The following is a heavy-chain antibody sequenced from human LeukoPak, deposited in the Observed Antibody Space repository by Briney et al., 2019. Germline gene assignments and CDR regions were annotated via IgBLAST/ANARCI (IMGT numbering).Heavy chain of an antibody. Sequence: MAGGSLRLSCAASGLTFSSYVMSWVRQAPGKGLEWVAAITGSGRSTYYADSVKGRFTISRDNAKNSLYLQMNSLRAEDTAVYYCAREFFDREGGTTVLDYWGQGTLVTVSS. CDR3: AREFFDREGGTTVLDY. J-gene: IGHJ4*02. CDR1: GLTFSSYV. D-gene: IGHD1-26*01. V-gene: IGHV3-21*01. CDR2: ITGSGRST.